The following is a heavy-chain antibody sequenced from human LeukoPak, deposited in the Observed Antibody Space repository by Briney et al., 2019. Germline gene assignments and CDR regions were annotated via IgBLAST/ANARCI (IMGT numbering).Heavy chain of an antibody. V-gene: IGHV3-74*01. CDR3: ATGLMSAYEL. J-gene: IGHJ3*01. CDR2: VKGDGTST. CDR1: GITFINYW. Sequence: GGSLRLSCAASGITFINYWMHWVRQAPGKGLVWVSRVKGDGTSTIYADFVKGRFTISRDNAKNTIYLQMNSLGSDDTAVYYCATGLMSAYELWGQGTMLTVSS. D-gene: IGHD3/OR15-3a*01.